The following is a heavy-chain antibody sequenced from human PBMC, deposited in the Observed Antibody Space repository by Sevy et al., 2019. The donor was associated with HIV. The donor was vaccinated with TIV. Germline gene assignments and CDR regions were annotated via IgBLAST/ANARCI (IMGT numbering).Heavy chain of an antibody. D-gene: IGHD3-22*01. J-gene: IGHJ3*02. CDR3: ARPGYYYDSSDYPGFDAFDI. CDR2: IYPGDSDT. CDR1: GYSFTSYW. Sequence: GESLKISCKGSGYSFTSYWIGWVRQMPGKGLEWMGIIYPGDSDTRYSPSFQGQVTISADKSISTAYLLWSSLKASDTAMYYCARPGYYYDSSDYPGFDAFDIWGQGTMVTVSS. V-gene: IGHV5-51*01.